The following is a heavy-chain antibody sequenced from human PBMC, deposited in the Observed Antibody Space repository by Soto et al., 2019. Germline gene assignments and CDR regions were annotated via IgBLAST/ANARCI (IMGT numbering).Heavy chain of an antibody. CDR3: ARAPMVLTRSYFDS. J-gene: IGHJ4*02. CDR1: DGSISNFH. Sequence: SETLSLTCTVSDGSISNFHWSWIRRPPGKGLEWIGYISSSGTTNYNPSLKSRVSISVDTSKNQFSLNLTSVTAADTAVYYCARAPMVLTRSYFDSWGQGTPVTVSS. V-gene: IGHV4-59*01. CDR2: ISSSGTT. D-gene: IGHD3-22*01.